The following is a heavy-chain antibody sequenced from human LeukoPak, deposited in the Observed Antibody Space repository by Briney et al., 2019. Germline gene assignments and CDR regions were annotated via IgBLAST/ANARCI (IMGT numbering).Heavy chain of an antibody. CDR1: GGSISIYY. V-gene: IGHV4-59*01. CDR3: TRDSELGF. D-gene: IGHD1-26*01. CDR2: IYNSGIT. J-gene: IGHJ4*02. Sequence: SETLSLTCTVSGGSISIYYWKWIRQPAGKGLEWIGSIYNSGITTYNPSLTSRVTISGDTSKNQFSLKLSSVTAADTAVYYCTRDSELGFWGQGTLVTVSS.